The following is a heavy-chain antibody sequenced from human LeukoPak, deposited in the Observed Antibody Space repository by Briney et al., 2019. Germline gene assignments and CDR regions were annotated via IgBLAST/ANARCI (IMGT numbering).Heavy chain of an antibody. Sequence: PGGSLRLSCAVSGITLSNYAMSWVRQAPGKGLEWVAGISGSGGRTNYADSVKGRFTISRDNPKNTLYLQMNSLRAEDTAVYFCAKRGVVIRVILVGFHKEANYFDSWGQGVLVTVSS. CDR3: AKRGVVIRVILVGFHKEANYFDS. CDR1: GITLSNYA. D-gene: IGHD3-22*01. V-gene: IGHV3-23*01. CDR2: ISGSGGRT. J-gene: IGHJ4*02.